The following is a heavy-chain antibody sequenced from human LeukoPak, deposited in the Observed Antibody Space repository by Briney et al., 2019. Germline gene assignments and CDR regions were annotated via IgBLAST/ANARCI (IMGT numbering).Heavy chain of an antibody. D-gene: IGHD6-6*01. CDR3: ARASSSVTAGDY. J-gene: IGHJ4*02. CDR2: INPNSGDT. Sequence: ASVKISCKTSGYTFTGYYMHWVRQAPGQALEWMGWINPNSGDTNSAQKFQGRVTMTRDMSISTAYMELSSLKSDDTAVYYCARASSSVTAGDYWGQGTLVTVSS. V-gene: IGHV1-2*02. CDR1: GYTFTGYY.